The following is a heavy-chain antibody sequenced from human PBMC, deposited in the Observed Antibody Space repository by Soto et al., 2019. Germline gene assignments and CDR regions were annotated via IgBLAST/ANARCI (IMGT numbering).Heavy chain of an antibody. J-gene: IGHJ3*02. CDR1: GYSFISYW. CDR2: IYPRDSDT. Sequence: GESLKISCKGSGYSFISYWIGWVRQMPGKGLEWMGIIYPRDSDTRYSPSFQGQVTVSADKSISTAYLQWSSLKASDTAMYYCAGAHISGWPDAFDIWGQGTMVTVSS. D-gene: IGHD6-19*01. CDR3: AGAHISGWPDAFDI. V-gene: IGHV5-51*01.